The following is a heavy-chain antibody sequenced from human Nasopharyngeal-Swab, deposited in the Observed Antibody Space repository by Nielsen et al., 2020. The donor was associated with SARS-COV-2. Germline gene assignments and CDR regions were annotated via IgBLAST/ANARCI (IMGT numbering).Heavy chain of an antibody. CDR2: IYTSGST. CDR1: GGSISSGNYY. Sequence: SETLSLTCTVSGGSISSGNYYWSWIRQPAGKGLEWIGRIYTSGSTNYNPSLKSRVTISVDTSKNQFSLKLSSVTAADTAVYYCARDGDYTDVWGQGTTVTVSS. J-gene: IGHJ6*02. D-gene: IGHD4-11*01. CDR3: ARDGDYTDV. V-gene: IGHV4-61*02.